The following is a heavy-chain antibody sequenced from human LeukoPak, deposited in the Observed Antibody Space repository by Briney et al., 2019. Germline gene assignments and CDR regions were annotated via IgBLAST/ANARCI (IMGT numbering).Heavy chain of an antibody. CDR3: ARDDKQLGPFDY. J-gene: IGHJ4*02. CDR2: ISAYNGNT. D-gene: IGHD6-6*01. V-gene: IGHV1-18*01. CDR1: GYTFTSYG. Sequence: ASVKVSCKASGYTFTSYGISWVRQAPGQGLEWMGWISAYNGNTNYAQKFQGRVTITADKSTSTAYMELSSLRSEDTAVYYCARDDKQLGPFDYWGQGTLVTVSS.